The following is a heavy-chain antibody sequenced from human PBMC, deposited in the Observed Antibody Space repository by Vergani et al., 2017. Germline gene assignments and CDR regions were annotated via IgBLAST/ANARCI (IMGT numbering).Heavy chain of an antibody. Sequence: QVQLVQSGAEVKKPGASVKVSCKASGYTFTSYDINWVRQATGQGLEWMGWMNPNSGNTGYAQKFQGRVTMTRNTSISTAYMELSSLRSEDTAVYYCARDYGPVVVVITTPGYWGQGTLVTVSS. CDR1: GYTFTSYD. D-gene: IGHD3-22*01. J-gene: IGHJ4*02. CDR2: MNPNSGNT. CDR3: ARDYGPVVVVITTPGY. V-gene: IGHV1-8*01.